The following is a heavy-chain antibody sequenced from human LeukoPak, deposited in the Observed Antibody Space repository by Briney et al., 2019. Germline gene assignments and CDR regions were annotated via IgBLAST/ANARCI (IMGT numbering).Heavy chain of an antibody. J-gene: IGHJ4*02. Sequence: GGSLRLSCAASAFPFSPYEMTGARRAPGKGLGGVSYISGSGSTKYYADSVKGRFTISRDNAKNSLYLQMNSLRAEDTAVYYCARVPLRGRQFDYWGQGTLVTVSS. CDR3: ARVPLRGRQFDY. D-gene: IGHD1-14*01. CDR1: AFPFSPYE. V-gene: IGHV3-48*03. CDR2: ISGSGSTK.